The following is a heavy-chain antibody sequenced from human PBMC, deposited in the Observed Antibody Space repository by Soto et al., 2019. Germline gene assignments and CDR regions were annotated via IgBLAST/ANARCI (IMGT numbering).Heavy chain of an antibody. Sequence: PGDSLKISCNGSGYSFTSDWIGLVLQMPGKGLDWMWNIYPRDSDTIYSPSFQCQVTISADKSISTAYLQWSSLKASDTAMYYCARVAYCGGDCYTHCYYGLDVWGQGTTVTVSS. V-gene: IGHV5-51*01. D-gene: IGHD2-21*02. CDR2: IYPRDSDT. CDR3: ARVAYCGGDCYTHCYYGLDV. J-gene: IGHJ6*02. CDR1: GYSFTSDW.